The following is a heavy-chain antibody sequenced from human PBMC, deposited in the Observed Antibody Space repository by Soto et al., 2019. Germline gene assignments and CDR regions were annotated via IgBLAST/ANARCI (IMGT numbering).Heavy chain of an antibody. CDR1: GGSISNCDYF. CDR3: ASQLESTTYFDY. V-gene: IGHV4-39*01. CDR2: ISHTGSP. J-gene: IGHJ4*02. Sequence: SETLSLTCTVSGGSISNCDYFWAWMRQPPGKGLEWVGTISHTGSPRYNPSLKSRVTISVDTSKNQFSLRLPSVTAADTAVFYCASQLESTTYFDYWGRGTLVTVSS. D-gene: IGHD1-1*01.